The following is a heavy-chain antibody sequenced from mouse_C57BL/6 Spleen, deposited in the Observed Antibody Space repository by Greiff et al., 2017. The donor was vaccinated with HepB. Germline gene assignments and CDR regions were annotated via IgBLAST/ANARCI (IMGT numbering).Heavy chain of an antibody. J-gene: IGHJ2*01. D-gene: IGHD1-1*01. CDR2: IDPSDSYT. V-gene: IGHV1-69*01. Sequence: QVQLQQPGAELVMPGASVKLSCKASGYTFTSYWMHWVKQRPGQGLEWIGEIDPSDSYTNYNQKFKGKSTLTVDKSSSTAYMQLSSLTSEDSAVYYCARYPTVGGYFDYWGQGTTLTVSS. CDR1: GYTFTSYW. CDR3: ARYPTVGGYFDY.